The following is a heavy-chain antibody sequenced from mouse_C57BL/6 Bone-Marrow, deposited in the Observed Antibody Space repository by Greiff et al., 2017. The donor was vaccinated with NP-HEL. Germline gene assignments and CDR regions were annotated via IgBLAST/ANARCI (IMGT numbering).Heavy chain of an antibody. D-gene: IGHD1-1*02. CDR2: IWWDDDK. CDR3: ARRGCGYGYVDY. CDR1: GFSLSTFGMG. J-gene: IGHJ2*01. Sequence: VKLVESGPGILQPSQTLSLTCSFSGFSLSTFGMGVGWIRPPSGKGLEWLAHIWWDDDKYYNPALKSRLLISKDTSKTPVFLKIANVDTADTATNYCARRGCGYGYVDYWGQGTTLTVSS. V-gene: IGHV8-8*01.